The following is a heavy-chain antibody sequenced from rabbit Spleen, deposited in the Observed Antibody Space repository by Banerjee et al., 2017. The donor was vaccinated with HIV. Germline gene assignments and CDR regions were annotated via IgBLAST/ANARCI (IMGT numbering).Heavy chain of an antibody. D-gene: IGHD8-1*01. J-gene: IGHJ6*01. Sequence: QSLEESGGDLVKPEGSLTLTCTASGVSFSLSSYMCWVRQAPGKVLEWIACIDAGSSGFTYFATWAKGRFTISKTSSTTVTLQMTRLTAADTATYFCARDTASSFSSYGMDLWGPGTLVTVS. CDR1: GVSFSLSSY. V-gene: IGHV1S40*01. CDR3: ARDTASSFSSYGMDL. CDR2: IDAGSSGFT.